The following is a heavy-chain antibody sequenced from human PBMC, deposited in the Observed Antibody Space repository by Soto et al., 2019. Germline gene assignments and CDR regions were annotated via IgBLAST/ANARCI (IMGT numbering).Heavy chain of an antibody. D-gene: IGHD5-12*01. J-gene: IGHJ4*02. CDR3: ASRVEGLYSGNDRYYFDY. CDR1: GGSISTSAYY. Sequence: QLQLQESGPGLVKPGETLPLTCTVSGGSISTSAYYWGWIRQPPGKGLEWIGTIYYSGTSYHNPSLKSRVTISVDTSKNQFYLTLTSVTAADTAVYYCASRVEGLYSGNDRYYFDYWGQGTLVTVSS. V-gene: IGHV4-39*01. CDR2: IYYSGTS.